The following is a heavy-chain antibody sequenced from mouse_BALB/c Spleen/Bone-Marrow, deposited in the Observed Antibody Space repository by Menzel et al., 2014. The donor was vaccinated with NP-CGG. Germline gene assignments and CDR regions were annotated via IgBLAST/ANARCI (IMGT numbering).Heavy chain of an antibody. J-gene: IGHJ4*01. CDR1: GFSLTGYG. Sequence: QVQLQQSGPGLVAPSQSLSITCTVSGFSLTGYGVSWVRQPPGTGLGWLGMIWGDGSTDYNSALKSRLSINKDNSKSQVFLKMNSLQTDDTARYYCARDFFLITIALDYWGQGTSVTVSS. CDR2: IWGDGST. D-gene: IGHD2-4*01. V-gene: IGHV2-6-7*01. CDR3: ARDFFLITIALDY.